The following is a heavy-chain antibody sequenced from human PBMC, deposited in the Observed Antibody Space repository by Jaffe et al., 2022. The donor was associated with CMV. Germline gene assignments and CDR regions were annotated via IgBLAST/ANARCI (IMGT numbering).Heavy chain of an antibody. Sequence: EVQLLESGGGFIQPGGSLRLSCAASGFSFSSYAMSWVRQAPGKGLEWVSVINYGVGNTHHADSVKGRFTISRDNSKNILYLQMNTVRAEDTAVYYCARHCGGDCYKYKRADFYLAMDVWGQGTTVTVSS. CDR2: INYGVGNT. J-gene: IGHJ6*02. V-gene: IGHV3-23*01. CDR3: ARHCGGDCYKYKRADFYLAMDV. D-gene: IGHD2-21*02. CDR1: GFSFSSYA.